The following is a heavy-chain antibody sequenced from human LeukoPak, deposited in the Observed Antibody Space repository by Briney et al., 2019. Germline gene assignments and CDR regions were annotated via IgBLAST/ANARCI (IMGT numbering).Heavy chain of an antibody. CDR3: AKCGSGSNFDY. CDR1: GFTFSSYA. D-gene: IGHD3-10*01. V-gene: IGHV3-23*01. CDR2: ISGSGGNT. Sequence: GGSLRLSCAASGFTFSSYAMSWVRQPPGKGLNWVSSISGSGGNTFYADSVKGRFTISRDNSKNTLYLQMNSLRAEDTAVYYCAKCGSGSNFDYWGQGILVTVSS. J-gene: IGHJ4*02.